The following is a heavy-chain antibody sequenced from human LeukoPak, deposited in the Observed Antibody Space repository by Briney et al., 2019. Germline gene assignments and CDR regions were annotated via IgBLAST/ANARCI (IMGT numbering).Heavy chain of an antibody. Sequence: GGSLRLSCAASGFTLSDYYMSWIRQAPGKGLEWVSYISSSGSTIYYADSVKGRFTISRDNAKNSLYLQMNSLRAEDTAVYYCARETAEYSSGWYNWFDPWGQGTLVTVSS. V-gene: IGHV3-11*01. J-gene: IGHJ5*02. D-gene: IGHD6-19*01. CDR1: GFTLSDYY. CDR2: ISSSGSTI. CDR3: ARETAEYSSGWYNWFDP.